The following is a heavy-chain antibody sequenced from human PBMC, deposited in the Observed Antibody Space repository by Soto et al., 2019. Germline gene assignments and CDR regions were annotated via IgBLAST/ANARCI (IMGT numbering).Heavy chain of an antibody. J-gene: IGHJ4*02. V-gene: IGHV3-23*01. Sequence: EVQLLESGGGLVQPGESLRLSCAASGFNFSTYGMTWVRQAPGRGLEWVSAIYPSGGEIYYAAAVMGRFIISRDDSRGSVPLQMDSLRGEDTATYYCVKGGGGDNWGPGTLGTVSS. CDR1: GFNFSTYG. CDR2: IYPSGGEI. D-gene: IGHD3-10*01. CDR3: VKGGGGDN.